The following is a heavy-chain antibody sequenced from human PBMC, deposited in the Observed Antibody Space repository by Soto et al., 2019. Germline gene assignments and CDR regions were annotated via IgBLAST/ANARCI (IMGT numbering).Heavy chain of an antibody. CDR1: GFTFSSSA. D-gene: IGHD1-1*01. J-gene: IGHJ4*02. CDR2: ISGDGGTT. V-gene: IGHV3-23*01. Sequence: EVQLLESGGGLVQPGGSLRLSCAASGFTFSSSAMSWVRQAPGKGLDWVSSISGDGGTTLHADSVRGRFTISRDNSENEVYLQANCLRAGDTAGYYCGAGSCGLEAKWGQGTVVTVSS. CDR3: GAGSCGLEAK.